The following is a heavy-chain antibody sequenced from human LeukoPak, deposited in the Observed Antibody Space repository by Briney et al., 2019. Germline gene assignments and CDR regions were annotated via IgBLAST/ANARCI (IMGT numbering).Heavy chain of an antibody. Sequence: GESLKISCKSSGYSFSSYWIAWVRQMPGKGLEWMGIIFPGDSDTRYSPSFQGQVTISADKSISTAYLHWTSLKASDTAMYYCARTESSGWSGDAFDIWGQGTMVTVSS. D-gene: IGHD6-19*01. CDR1: GYSFSSYW. CDR3: ARTESSGWSGDAFDI. J-gene: IGHJ3*02. CDR2: IFPGDSDT. V-gene: IGHV5-51*01.